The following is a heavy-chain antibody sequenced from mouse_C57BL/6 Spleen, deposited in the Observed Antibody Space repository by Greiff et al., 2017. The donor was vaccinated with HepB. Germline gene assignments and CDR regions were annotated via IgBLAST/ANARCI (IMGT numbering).Heavy chain of an antibody. D-gene: IGHD2-3*01. V-gene: IGHV1-18*01. CDR3: ARFLYDGYYAAMDY. Sequence: VQLQQSGPELVKPGASVKIPCKASGYTFPDYNMDWVKQSHGKSLEWIGDNNPNNGGTIYNQKFKGKATLTEDKSSSTAYMELRSLTSEDTAVYYFARFLYDGYYAAMDYWGQGTSVTVSS. J-gene: IGHJ4*01. CDR2: NNPNNGGT. CDR1: GYTFPDYN.